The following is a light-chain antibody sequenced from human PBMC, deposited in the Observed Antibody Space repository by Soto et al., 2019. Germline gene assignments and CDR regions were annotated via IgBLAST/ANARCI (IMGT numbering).Light chain of an antibody. J-gene: IGLJ1*01. CDR2: DVS. V-gene: IGLV2-11*01. Sequence: QSVLARPRSVSGSPGQSVTISCTGTSSDVGAYDYVSWYQHHPGKAPKVTIYDVSKRPSGVPDRFSGSKSGNTASLTISGLQAEDEADYYCSSFVGPYTYVFGTGTKVTLL. CDR3: SSFVGPYTYV. CDR1: SSDVGAYDY.